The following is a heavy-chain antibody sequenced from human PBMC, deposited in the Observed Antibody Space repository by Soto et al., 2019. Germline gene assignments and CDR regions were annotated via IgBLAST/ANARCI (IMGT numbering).Heavy chain of an antibody. CDR3: AREGDYSNYFDY. CDR1: HFSFSSSP. D-gene: IGHD4-4*01. J-gene: IGHJ4*02. CDR2: ISYDGSSK. V-gene: IGHV3-30*04. Sequence: QVPLVESGGDVVQPGRSLRLSCAASHFSFSSSPMNWVRQAPGKGLEWVATISYDGSSKYYAESVEGRFTVSRDNSKNTLFLQVNSLRVEDTAVYYCAREGDYSNYFDYWGQGTLVTVSS.